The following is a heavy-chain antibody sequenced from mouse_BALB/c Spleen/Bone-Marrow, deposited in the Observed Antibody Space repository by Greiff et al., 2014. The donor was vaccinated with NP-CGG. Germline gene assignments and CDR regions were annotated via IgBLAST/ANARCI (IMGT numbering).Heavy chain of an antibody. J-gene: IGHJ3*01. CDR1: GFDFSRYW. V-gene: IGHV4-1*02. CDR3: ARLSYYGRFAY. D-gene: IGHD1-1*01. Sequence: EVQLQQSGGGLVQPGGSLKLSCAASGFDFSRYWMSWVRQAPGKGLEWIGEINPDSGTINYTPSLKDKFIISRDNAKNTLYLQMSKVRSEDTALYYCARLSYYGRFAYWGQGTLVTVSA. CDR2: INPDSGTI.